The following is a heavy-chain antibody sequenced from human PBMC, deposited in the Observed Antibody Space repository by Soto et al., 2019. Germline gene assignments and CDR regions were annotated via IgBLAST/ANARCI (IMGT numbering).Heavy chain of an antibody. CDR3: NTYYDFGGGHTAL. Sequence: QLVESGGGLVKPGGSLALSCAGSGFAFTNVWLHWVRQAPGKGLEWVGRIKSNPDGETPDYAATVNGRFTISRDDSTNTLYLQMHSLQTEDSGIYCCNTYYDFGGGHTALWGQGTLVTVSS. J-gene: IGHJ4*02. CDR1: GFAFTNVW. V-gene: IGHV3-15*07. D-gene: IGHD3-3*01. CDR2: IKSNPDGETP.